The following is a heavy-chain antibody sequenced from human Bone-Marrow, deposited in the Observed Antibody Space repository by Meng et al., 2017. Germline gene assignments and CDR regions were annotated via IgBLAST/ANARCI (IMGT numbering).Heavy chain of an antibody. J-gene: IGHJ3*02. CDR3: AREGVYYDSSGYYPMNAFDI. D-gene: IGHD3-22*01. CDR2: ISGSGGST. CDR1: GFTFSSYA. V-gene: IGHV3-23*01. Sequence: GESLKISCAASGFTFSSYAMSWVRQAPGKGLEWVSAISGSGGSTYYADSVKGRFTISRDNSKNTLYLQMNSLRAEDTAVYYCAREGVYYDSSGYYPMNAFDIWGQGTMVTVSS.